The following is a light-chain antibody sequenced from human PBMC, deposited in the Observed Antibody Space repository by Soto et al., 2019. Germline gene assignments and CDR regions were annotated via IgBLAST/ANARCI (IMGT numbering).Light chain of an antibody. CDR1: QSVSSN. J-gene: IGKJ1*01. CDR3: QQYDSSPEWT. CDR2: GAS. V-gene: IGKV3-20*01. Sequence: EIVLTQSPGTLSVSPGERATLSCRASQSVSSNLAWYQQKPGQAPRLLIYGASTRATGIPDRFSGSGSGTDFTLTISRLEPEDFAVYYCQQYDSSPEWTFGQGTKVDIK.